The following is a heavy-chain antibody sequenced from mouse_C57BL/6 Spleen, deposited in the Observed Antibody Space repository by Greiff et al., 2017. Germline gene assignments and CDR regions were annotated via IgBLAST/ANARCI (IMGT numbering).Heavy chain of an antibody. Sequence: VQGVESGAELVRPGASVTLSCKASGYTFTDYELHWVKQTPVHGLEWIGAIDPETGGTAYNQKFKGKAILTADKSSSTAYMELRSLTSEDSAVYYCTRSPSWDVAYWGQGTLVTVSA. D-gene: IGHD4-1*01. J-gene: IGHJ3*01. V-gene: IGHV1-15*01. CDR2: IDPETGGT. CDR3: TRSPSWDVAY. CDR1: GYTFTDYE.